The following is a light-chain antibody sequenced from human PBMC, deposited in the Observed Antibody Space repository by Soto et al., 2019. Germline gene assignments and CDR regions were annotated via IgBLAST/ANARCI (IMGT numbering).Light chain of an antibody. CDR3: SSYTSSSTSVV. CDR2: EVS. CDR1: SSDVGGYNY. J-gene: IGLJ1*01. Sequence: QSALTQPASVSGSPGQSITISCTGTSSDVGGYNYVSWYQQHPGKAPKLMIYEVSNRPSGVSNRFSGSKSGNTASLTISGLQAEDEADYYCSSYTSSSTSVVFGTGIKVTVL. V-gene: IGLV2-14*01.